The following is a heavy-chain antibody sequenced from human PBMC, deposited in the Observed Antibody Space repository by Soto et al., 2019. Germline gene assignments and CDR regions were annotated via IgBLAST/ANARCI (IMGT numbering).Heavy chain of an antibody. D-gene: IGHD3-16*01. CDR1: GASMNNYY. J-gene: IGHJ4*02. Sequence: SETLSLTGIVSGASMNNYYGSWVRQPPGKGLEWIGYMHYSGASNSNPSLKGRVSISIDTSKNQISLKLTSVTAADTAVYYCVRSGHSFGGVMWGQGTLVTVSS. CDR2: MHYSGAS. CDR3: VRSGHSFGGVM. V-gene: IGHV4-59*01.